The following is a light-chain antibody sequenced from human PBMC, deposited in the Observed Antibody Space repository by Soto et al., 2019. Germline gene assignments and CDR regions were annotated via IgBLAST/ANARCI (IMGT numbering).Light chain of an antibody. Sequence: DIQMTQSPCSLSASAGERGTITCQASQNINNYLNWYQQKPGRAPKLLIYDASNLETGVPSRFRGSGSGTDFTFTISRLQPEDIATYYCQPYENLPPFGQGTRLALK. CDR2: DAS. CDR3: QPYENLPP. J-gene: IGKJ5*01. CDR1: QNINNY. V-gene: IGKV1-33*01.